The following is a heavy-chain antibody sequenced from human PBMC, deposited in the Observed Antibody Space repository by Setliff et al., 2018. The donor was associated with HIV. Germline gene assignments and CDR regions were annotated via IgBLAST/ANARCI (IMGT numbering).Heavy chain of an antibody. CDR2: LYYSGST. Sequence: SETLSLTCTVSGGSIRSSTHYWGWIRQPPGKGLEWIGSLYYSGSTYYNPSLKSRVTISVDTSRNQFSLKLTSVTAADTALYFCARLGDSGYDFRGYFDYWGQGKLVTVSS. D-gene: IGHD5-12*01. CDR3: ARLGDSGYDFRGYFDY. CDR1: GGSIRSSTHY. V-gene: IGHV4-39*01. J-gene: IGHJ4*02.